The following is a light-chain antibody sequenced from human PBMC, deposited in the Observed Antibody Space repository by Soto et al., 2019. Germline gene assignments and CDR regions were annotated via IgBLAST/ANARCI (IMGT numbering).Light chain of an antibody. CDR2: EVS. CDR1: SSDIGGYKY. CDR3: CSYTRRSTRV. V-gene: IGLV2-14*01. J-gene: IGLJ2*01. Sequence: QSALTQPASVSGSPGQSITISCTGTSSDIGGYKYVSWYQQHPGIAPKLMIYEVSNRPSGVSNRFSGSKSGNTASLTISGLQAEDEADYYCCSYTRRSTRVFCGGTKLTV.